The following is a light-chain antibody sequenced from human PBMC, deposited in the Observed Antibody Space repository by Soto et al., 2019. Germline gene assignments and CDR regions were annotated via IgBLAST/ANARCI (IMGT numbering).Light chain of an antibody. J-gene: IGKJ2*01. CDR2: AAS. Sequence: DIPMTQSPSSLSASVVDRVTITCRASQTFGNYLNWYQQKPGKAPKLLIYAASSLQSGVPSRFSGSGSGTDFTLTISSLQPEDFATYYCQQSYSTPYTFGQGTKLEI. V-gene: IGKV1-39*01. CDR1: QTFGNY. CDR3: QQSYSTPYT.